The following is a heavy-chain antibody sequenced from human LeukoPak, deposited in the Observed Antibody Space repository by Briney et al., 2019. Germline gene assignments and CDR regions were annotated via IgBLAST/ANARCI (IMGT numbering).Heavy chain of an antibody. D-gene: IGHD3-10*01. Sequence: PGGSLRLSCAASGFTFRNYGMHWVRQAPGKGLEWVAFIRYDGSNKYYADSVKGRFTISRDNSKNTLYLQMNSLRAEDTAVYYCAFRGGRLDYHFDYWGQGALVTVSS. V-gene: IGHV3-30*02. J-gene: IGHJ4*02. CDR2: IRYDGSNK. CDR3: AFRGGRLDYHFDY. CDR1: GFTFRNYG.